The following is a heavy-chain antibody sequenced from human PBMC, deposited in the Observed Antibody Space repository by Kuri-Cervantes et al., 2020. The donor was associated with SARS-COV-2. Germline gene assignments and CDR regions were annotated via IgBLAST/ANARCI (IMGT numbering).Heavy chain of an antibody. Sequence: GGSLRLSCAASGFTFSSYWMSWVRQAPGKGLEWVANIKQDGSEKYYVDSVKGRFTISRDNAKNSLYLQMNSLRAEDTAVYYCARDHAVTTQYYYYYGMDVWGQGTTVTGSS. J-gene: IGHJ6*02. V-gene: IGHV3-7*01. CDR1: GFTFSSYW. D-gene: IGHD4-11*01. CDR2: IKQDGSEK. CDR3: ARDHAVTTQYYYYYGMDV.